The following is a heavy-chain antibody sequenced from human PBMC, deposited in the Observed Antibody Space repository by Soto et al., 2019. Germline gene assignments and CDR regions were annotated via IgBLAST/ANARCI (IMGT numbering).Heavy chain of an antibody. Sequence: GGSLRLSCAASGFTFSSYSMNWVRQAPGKGLEWVSSISSSSSYIYYADSVKGRFTISRDNAKNSLYLQMNSLRAEDTAVYYCARTHTQGYFDWLFAFDIWGQGTMVTVSS. CDR3: ARTHTQGYFDWLFAFDI. CDR2: ISSSSSYI. J-gene: IGHJ3*02. V-gene: IGHV3-21*01. CDR1: GFTFSSYS. D-gene: IGHD3-9*01.